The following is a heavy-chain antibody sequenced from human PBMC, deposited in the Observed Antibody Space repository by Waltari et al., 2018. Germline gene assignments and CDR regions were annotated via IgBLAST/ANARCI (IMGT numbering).Heavy chain of an antibody. V-gene: IGHV3-30*18. Sequence: QLVESGGGVVQPGRSLRLSCVASGFTFSNCNMHWARQAPGKGLEWVESILQDGNNKDYADSVKSRFTVSRDNSQNTLYLQINNLRADDTAVYYCVKYSGFDYFFDFWGQGTPVTVSS. J-gene: IGHJ4*02. D-gene: IGHD5-12*01. CDR2: ILQDGNNK. CDR3: VKYSGFDYFFDF. CDR1: GFTFSNCN.